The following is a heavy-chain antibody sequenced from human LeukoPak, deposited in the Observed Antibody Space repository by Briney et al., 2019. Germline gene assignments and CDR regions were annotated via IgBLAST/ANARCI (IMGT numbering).Heavy chain of an antibody. CDR2: IYYSGST. D-gene: IGHD3-22*01. V-gene: IGHV4-39*07. J-gene: IGHJ4*02. Sequence: SETLSLTCTVSGGSISSSSYYWGWIHPPPGKGLEWIGSIYYSGSTYYNPSLKSRVTISVDTSKSQFSLKLSSVTAADTAVYYCARVAYYDSSGYSYPRFDYWGQGTLVTVSS. CDR1: GGSISSSSYY. CDR3: ARVAYYDSSGYSYPRFDY.